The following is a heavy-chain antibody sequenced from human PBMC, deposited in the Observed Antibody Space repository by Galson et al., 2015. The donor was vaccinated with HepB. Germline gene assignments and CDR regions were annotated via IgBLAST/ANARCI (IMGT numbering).Heavy chain of an antibody. Sequence: SVKVSCKASGGTFSSYAISWVRQAPGQGLEWMGGIIPIFGTANYAQKFQGRVTITADESTSTAYMGLSSLRSEDTAVYYCASELYDSSGYPQGWFDPWGQGTLVTVSS. CDR2: IIPIFGTA. CDR3: ASELYDSSGYPQGWFDP. D-gene: IGHD3-22*01. J-gene: IGHJ5*02. V-gene: IGHV1-69*13. CDR1: GGTFSSYA.